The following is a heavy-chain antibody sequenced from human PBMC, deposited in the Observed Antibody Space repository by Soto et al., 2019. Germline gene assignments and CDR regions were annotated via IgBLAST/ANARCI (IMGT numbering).Heavy chain of an antibody. Sequence: SETLSLNCSVSGGSISSSSHYWGWIRQPPGKGLEWIGNIYCSGSTYYNPSLKSRVTISVDTSKNQFSLKVSSVTAADTAVYYCARRGYSYGSGFDYWGQGILVTVSS. V-gene: IGHV4-39*01. D-gene: IGHD5-18*01. CDR3: ARRGYSYGSGFDY. CDR1: GGSISSSSHY. J-gene: IGHJ4*02. CDR2: IYCSGST.